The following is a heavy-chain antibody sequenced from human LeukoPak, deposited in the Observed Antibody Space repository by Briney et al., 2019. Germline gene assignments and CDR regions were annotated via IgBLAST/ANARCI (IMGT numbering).Heavy chain of an antibody. V-gene: IGHV5-51*01. J-gene: IGHJ6*03. CDR3: ARHGVAGRAYYYYYMDV. D-gene: IGHD6-19*01. CDR1: GYSFTTYW. CDR2: IYPADSTA. Sequence: GESLKISCKASGYSFTTYWIGWVRQVPGKGLEWVGIIYPADSTAKYSPSFQGQVTISVDKSISTAYLQWSRLGASDTAVFYCARHGVAGRAYYYYYMDVWGKGTTVTVSS.